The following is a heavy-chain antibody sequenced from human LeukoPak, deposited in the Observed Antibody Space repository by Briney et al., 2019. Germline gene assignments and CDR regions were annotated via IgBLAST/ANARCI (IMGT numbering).Heavy chain of an antibody. V-gene: IGHV3-74*01. CDR2: INSDGSST. Sequence: GGSLRLSCAGSRWMHWVRQAPGKGLVWVSRINSDGSSTSYADSVKGRFTISRDNAKNTLYLQMNSLRSDDTAVYYCARDGVPAAIDSYWYFDLWGRGTLVTVSS. CDR1: RW. D-gene: IGHD2-2*01. CDR3: ARDGVPAAIDSYWYFDL. J-gene: IGHJ2*01.